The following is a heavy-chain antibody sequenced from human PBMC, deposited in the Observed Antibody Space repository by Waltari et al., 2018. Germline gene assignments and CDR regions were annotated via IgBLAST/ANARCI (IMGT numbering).Heavy chain of an antibody. CDR3: AKQGVYVHEWFDT. J-gene: IGHJ5*02. CDR2: YSGSGCCT. CDR1: GFTLSSYA. Sequence: EVQLLESGGGLVQPGGSLRLSCAASGFTLSSYAMSWVRQAPGKGLEWVSVYSGSGCCTYYADAGKGRFTISRDNSKNTLYLQMNSLRAEDTAVYYCAKQGVYVHEWFDTWGQGTLVTVSS. D-gene: IGHD6-13*01. V-gene: IGHV3-23*01.